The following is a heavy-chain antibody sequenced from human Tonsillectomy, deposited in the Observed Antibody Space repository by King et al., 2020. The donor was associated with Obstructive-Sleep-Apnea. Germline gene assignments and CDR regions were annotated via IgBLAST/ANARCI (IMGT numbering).Heavy chain of an antibody. D-gene: IGHD2-2*01. CDR1: GYTFTSSY. V-gene: IGHV1-46*01. CDR3: ARDPGSSGFDI. J-gene: IGHJ3*02. CDR2: ISPSDSSI. Sequence: QLVQSGAEVKKPGVSVMVSCKASGYTFTSSYIHWVRQAPGQGLEWMGIISPSDSSIIYAQNFQGRVTMTIDTSTRTVYMELSSLRPEDTAVYYCARDPGSSGFDIWGPGTMVTVSS.